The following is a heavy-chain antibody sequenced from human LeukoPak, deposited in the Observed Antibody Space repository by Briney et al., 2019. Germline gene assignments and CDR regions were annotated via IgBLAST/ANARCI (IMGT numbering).Heavy chain of an antibody. J-gene: IGHJ4*02. CDR3: ARRLYYGSGSPPGY. CDR2: INHSGST. D-gene: IGHD3-10*01. V-gene: IGHV4-34*01. CDR1: GGSISSYY. Sequence: PSETLSLTCTVSGGSISSYYWSWIRQPPGKGLEWIGEINHSGSTNYNPSLKSRVTISVDTSKNQFSLKLSSVTAADTAVYYCARRLYYGSGSPPGYWGQGTLVTVSS.